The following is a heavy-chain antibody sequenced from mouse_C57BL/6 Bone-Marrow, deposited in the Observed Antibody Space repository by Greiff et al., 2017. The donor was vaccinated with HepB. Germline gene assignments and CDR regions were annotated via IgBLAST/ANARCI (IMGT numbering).Heavy chain of an antibody. Sequence: EVKLQQSGPGLAKPSQTLSLTCSVTGYSITSDYWNWIRQFPGNKLEYMGYISYSGSTNDYPSLKSRNSITRDTSNNQYYLQLNSLTTEDTATYYCARDTMVTTGFDYWVQGTTLTVSS. CDR1: GYSITSDY. V-gene: IGHV3-8*01. D-gene: IGHD2-2*01. J-gene: IGHJ2*01. CDR3: ARDTMVTTGFDY. CDR2: ISYSGST.